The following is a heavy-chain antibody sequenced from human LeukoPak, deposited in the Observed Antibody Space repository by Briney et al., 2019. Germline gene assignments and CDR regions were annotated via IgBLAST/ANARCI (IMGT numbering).Heavy chain of an antibody. Sequence: PSETLSLTCAVYGGSLSGFYWSWIRQSPGKGLEWIGEINQSGSTNYNPSLKSRVTISVDTSKNQFSLKLSSVTAADTAVYYCATWTYYYGSGSYHYWGQGTLVTVSS. J-gene: IGHJ4*02. CDR2: INQSGST. V-gene: IGHV4-34*01. D-gene: IGHD3-10*01. CDR1: GGSLSGFY. CDR3: ATWTYYYGSGSYHY.